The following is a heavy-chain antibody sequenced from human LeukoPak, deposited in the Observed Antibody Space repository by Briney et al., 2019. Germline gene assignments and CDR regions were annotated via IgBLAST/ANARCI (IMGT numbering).Heavy chain of an antibody. CDR1: GFTFSSYG. V-gene: IGHV3-30*18. CDR2: ISYDGSNK. Sequence: PGGSLRLSCAAAGFTFSSYGMRWVRQAPGKGLEWVAVISYDGSNKYYADSVKGRFTISRDNSKNTLYLQMNSLRAEDTAVYYCAKEGGSCYYGSGSPICPPYYFDYWGQGTLVTVSS. D-gene: IGHD3-10*01. CDR3: AKEGGSCYYGSGSPICPPYYFDY. J-gene: IGHJ4*02.